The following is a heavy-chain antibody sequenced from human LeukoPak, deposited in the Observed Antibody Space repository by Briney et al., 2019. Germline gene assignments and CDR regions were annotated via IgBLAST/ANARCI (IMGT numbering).Heavy chain of an antibody. CDR1: GGTFSSYA. Sequence: SVKVSCKASGGTFSSYAISWVRQAPGQGLEWMGGIIPIFGTANYAQKFQGRVTITADESTSTAYMELSSLRSEDTAVYYCASPDFYDSSGYSAFDIWGQGTMVTVSS. J-gene: IGHJ3*02. CDR3: ASPDFYDSSGYSAFDI. CDR2: IIPIFGTA. V-gene: IGHV1-69*13. D-gene: IGHD3-22*01.